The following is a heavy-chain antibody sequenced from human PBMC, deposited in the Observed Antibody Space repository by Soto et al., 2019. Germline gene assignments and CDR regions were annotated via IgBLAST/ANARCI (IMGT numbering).Heavy chain of an antibody. Sequence: GSVKVSCKASGYTFTSYYIYWVRQSTVRGLEWMGWLNPNTGDSGYAQKFQGRITVTSDTSINTVHMELSSLRSEDTAVYYCARRAETNGWNGFGADKYYFDFWGQGTLVTVSS. CDR2: LNPNTGDS. CDR1: GYTFTSYY. V-gene: IGHV1-8*01. CDR3: ARRAETNGWNGFGADKYYFDF. D-gene: IGHD1-1*01. J-gene: IGHJ4*02.